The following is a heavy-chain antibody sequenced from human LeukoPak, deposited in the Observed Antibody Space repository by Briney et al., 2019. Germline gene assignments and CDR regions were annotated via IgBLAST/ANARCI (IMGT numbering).Heavy chain of an antibody. CDR3: TRDFVF. J-gene: IGHJ4*02. CDR2: INQDGSVK. CDR1: GFAFSTYW. V-gene: IGHV3-7*01. D-gene: IGHD3-3*01. Sequence: PGESLRLSCAASGFAFSTYWMDWVRQAPGKGVEWVGNINQDGSVKHYVDSVRGRLTISRDNARNSVYLQMNALRVEDTAVYYCTRDFVFWGQGTLVTASS.